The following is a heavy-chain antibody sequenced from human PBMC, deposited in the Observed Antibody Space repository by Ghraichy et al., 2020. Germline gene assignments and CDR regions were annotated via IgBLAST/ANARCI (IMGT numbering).Heavy chain of an antibody. CDR3: ATGTGSYGAGSYYFDN. Sequence: ASVKVSCKASGFNFIDSYIHWVRQAPGQGLGWMGIIHPSGGQTANAQKFRGRVTMTRDTSTNTVYMELSSLRSEDTAVYYCATGTGSYGAGSYYFDNWGQGTLVTVSS. CDR2: IHPSGGQT. CDR1: GFNFIDSY. V-gene: IGHV1-46*01. D-gene: IGHD3-10*01. J-gene: IGHJ4*02.